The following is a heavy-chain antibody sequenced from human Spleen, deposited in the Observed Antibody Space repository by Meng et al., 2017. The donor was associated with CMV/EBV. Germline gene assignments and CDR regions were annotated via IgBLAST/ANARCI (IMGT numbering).Heavy chain of an antibody. CDR3: ARGDSSGWYESFDY. J-gene: IGHJ4*02. CDR1: GFTFSRYS. D-gene: IGHD6-19*01. Sequence: GESLKISCAASGFTFSRYSMNWVRQAPGKGLEWVSSISSSSSYIYYVDSMKGRFTISRDNAKNSLYLQMNSLRAEDTAVYFCARGDSSGWYESFDYWGQGTLVTVSS. CDR2: ISSSSSYI. V-gene: IGHV3-21*01.